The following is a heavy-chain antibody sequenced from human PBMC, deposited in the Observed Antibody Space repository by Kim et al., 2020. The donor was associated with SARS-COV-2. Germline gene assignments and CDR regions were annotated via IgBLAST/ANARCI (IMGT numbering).Heavy chain of an antibody. J-gene: IGHJ4*02. V-gene: IGHV4-59*01. CDR2: IHYSGNT. Sequence: SETLSLTCTVSGAFNSDFYWTWIRQSPGKGLEWIGYIHYSGNTNFNPSLKSQITISIDTSRNQFSMKLNSLTAADTAVYYCARGGNSHASWRYYIDYWGQGALVTVSS. CDR3: ARGGNSHASWRYYIDY. D-gene: IGHD3-16*01. CDR1: GAFNSDFY.